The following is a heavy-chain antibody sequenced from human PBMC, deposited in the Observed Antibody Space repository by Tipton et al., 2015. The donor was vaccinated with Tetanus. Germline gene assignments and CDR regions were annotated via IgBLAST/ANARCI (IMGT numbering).Heavy chain of an antibody. D-gene: IGHD3-22*01. CDR1: GGSISSPSYY. CDR3: ARDSYYSSRWSFADY. J-gene: IGHJ4*02. Sequence: TLSLTCTVSGGSISSPSYYWGWIRQPPGKGLEWIGSVYYSGTTYYNPSLRNRLTVSRDTSKNQFSLNLKSVTAADTAVYYCARDSYYSSRWSFADYWGQGTLVTVSS. CDR2: VYYSGTT. V-gene: IGHV4-39*02.